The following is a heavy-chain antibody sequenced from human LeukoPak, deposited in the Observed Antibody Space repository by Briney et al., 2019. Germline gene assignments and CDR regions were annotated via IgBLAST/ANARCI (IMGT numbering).Heavy chain of an antibody. D-gene: IGHD2-21*01. Sequence: GGSLRLSCAASGFTFSSYSMTWVRQAPGKGLEWVSSISSSSSYIFYADSVKGRFTISRGNAKNSLYLQMNSLRAEDTAVYYCARRAYCGGNCYPYFMDVWGKGTTVTVSS. CDR3: ARRAYCGGNCYPYFMDV. CDR1: GFTFSSYS. V-gene: IGHV3-21*01. J-gene: IGHJ6*03. CDR2: ISSSSSYI.